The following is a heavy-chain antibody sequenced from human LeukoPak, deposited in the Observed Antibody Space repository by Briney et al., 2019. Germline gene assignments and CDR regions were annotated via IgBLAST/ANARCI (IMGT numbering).Heavy chain of an antibody. V-gene: IGHV4-59*08. CDR3: ARRGNYYDSSGYYHHWYFDL. CDR1: GGSISNYY. CDR2: ISYSGST. Sequence: SETLSFTCTVSGGSISNYYWSWVRQPPGKGLEWIGYISYSGSTNYNPSLKSRVTISVDTSKNQFSLKLSSVTAADTAVYYCARRGNYYDSSGYYHHWYFDLWGPGTLVTVSS. D-gene: IGHD3-22*01. J-gene: IGHJ2*01.